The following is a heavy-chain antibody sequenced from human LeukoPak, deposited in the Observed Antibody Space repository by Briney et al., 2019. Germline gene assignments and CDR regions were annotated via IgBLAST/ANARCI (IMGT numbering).Heavy chain of an antibody. CDR1: GYTFTSYY. D-gene: IGHD2-2*02. J-gene: IGHJ5*02. CDR2: INPSGGIT. CDR3: ARMSGYCRSGSCYTDNWFDP. V-gene: IGHV1-46*01. Sequence: ASVKVSCKASGYTFTSYYMNWVRQAPGQGLEWMGIINPSGGITSYAQKFQGRITMTRDTSTSTVYMELSSLRSEDTAVYYCARMSGYCRSGSCYTDNWFDPWGQGTLVTVSS.